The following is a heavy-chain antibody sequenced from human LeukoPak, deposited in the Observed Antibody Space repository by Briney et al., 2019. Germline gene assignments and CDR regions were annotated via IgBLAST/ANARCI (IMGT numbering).Heavy chain of an antibody. CDR1: GYTFTSYH. CDR2: IIPIFGTA. Sequence: GASVKVSCKASGYTFTSYHMHWVRQAPGQGLEWMGGIIPIFGTANYAQKFQGRVTITADESTSTAYMELSSLRSEDTAVYYCARLPHYDILTGYYLNKADIAPDYYYMDVWGKGTTVTISS. V-gene: IGHV1-69*13. CDR3: ARLPHYDILTGYYLNKADIAPDYYYMDV. D-gene: IGHD3-9*01. J-gene: IGHJ6*03.